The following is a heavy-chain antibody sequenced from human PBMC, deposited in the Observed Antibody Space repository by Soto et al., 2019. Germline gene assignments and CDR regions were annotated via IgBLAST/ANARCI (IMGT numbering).Heavy chain of an antibody. CDR3: ARMDPIAVIGPLLYYFLGMDI. D-gene: IGHD2-21*01. J-gene: IGHJ6*02. V-gene: IGHV2-26*01. Sequence: SGPTLVNPTETLTLTCTVSGFSLKNSRMGVSWIRQPPGKALDWLAHILSNDEKSFSPSLKSRLTIPKDTYKRQVVLTKTNMDPVDTATYYCARMDPIAVIGPLLYYFLGMDIWGQVRTVTDAS. CDR2: ILSNDEK. CDR1: GFSLKNSRMG.